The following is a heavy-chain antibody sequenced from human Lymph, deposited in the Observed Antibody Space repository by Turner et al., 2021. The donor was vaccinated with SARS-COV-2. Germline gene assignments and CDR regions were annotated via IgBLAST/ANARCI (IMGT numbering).Heavy chain of an antibody. J-gene: IGHJ4*02. V-gene: IGHV3-66*01. Sequence: EVQLVESGGGLVQPGGSLRLSCAASGFTVSSSYMSWVRQAPGKGLEWVSVIYSGGSTYCADSVKGRFTISRDNSKNTLYLQMNSLRAEDTAVYYCARAWGRYSYGFYYWGQGTLVTVSS. CDR2: IYSGGST. CDR1: GFTVSSSY. D-gene: IGHD5-18*01. CDR3: ARAWGRYSYGFYY.